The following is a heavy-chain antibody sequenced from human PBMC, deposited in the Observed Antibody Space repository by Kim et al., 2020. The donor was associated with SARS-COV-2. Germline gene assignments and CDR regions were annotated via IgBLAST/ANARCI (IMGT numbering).Heavy chain of an antibody. V-gene: IGHV3-7*04. CDR1: GFTFSNCW. D-gene: IGHD2-21*01. CDR3: TMGPDHCSAFS. CDR2: ISKGGSES. Sequence: GGSLRLSCAASGFTFSNCWMSWVRQAPGKGLVWVAHISKGGSESYYLDSVMGRFTISSNTTNNSLYLKMNIICDEETTVYYCTMGPDHCSAFSCGQ. J-gene: IGHJ5*02.